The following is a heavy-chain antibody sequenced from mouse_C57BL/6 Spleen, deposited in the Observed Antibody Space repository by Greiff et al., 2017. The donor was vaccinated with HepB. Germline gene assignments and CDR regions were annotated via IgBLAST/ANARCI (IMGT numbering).Heavy chain of an antibody. CDR2: ISDGGSYT. CDR1: GFTFSSYA. J-gene: IGHJ4*01. V-gene: IGHV5-4*01. CDR3: ARGDYSNYYAMDY. D-gene: IGHD2-5*01. Sequence: EVQVVESGGGLVKPGGSLKLSCAASGFTFSSYAMSWVRQTPEKRLEWVATISDGGSYTYYPDNVKGRFTISRDNAKNNLYLQMSHLKSEDTAMYYCARGDYSNYYAMDYWGQGTSVTVSS.